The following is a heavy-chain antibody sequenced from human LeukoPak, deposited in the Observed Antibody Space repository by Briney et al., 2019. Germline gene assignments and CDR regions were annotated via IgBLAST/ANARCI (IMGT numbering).Heavy chain of an antibody. D-gene: IGHD3-10*01. J-gene: IGHJ4*02. CDR2: IYHSGST. CDR1: GGSLSSGGYS. Sequence: SETLSLTCAVSGGSLSSGGYSWSWIRQPPGKGLEWIGYIYHSGSTYYNPSLKSRVAISVDRSKNQFSLKLSSVTAADTAVYYCARSSPYGSGSYYHYYFDYWGQGTLVTVSS. V-gene: IGHV4-30-2*01. CDR3: ARSSPYGSGSYYHYYFDY.